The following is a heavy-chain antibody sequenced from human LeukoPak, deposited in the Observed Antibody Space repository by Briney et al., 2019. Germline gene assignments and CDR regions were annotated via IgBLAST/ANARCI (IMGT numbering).Heavy chain of an antibody. CDR1: GFTFSSYA. CDR3: ARDVAVGGTSWFDP. Sequence: GGSLRLSCEASGFTFSSYAMYWVRQSPGKGLEYVSVISGNGVSISYANSVRGRFTISRDNSKNTLYLQMGSLRSEDMAVYYCARDVAVGGTSWFDPWAREPWSPSPQ. V-gene: IGHV3-64*01. J-gene: IGHJ5*02. CDR2: ISGNGVSI. D-gene: IGHD6-19*01.